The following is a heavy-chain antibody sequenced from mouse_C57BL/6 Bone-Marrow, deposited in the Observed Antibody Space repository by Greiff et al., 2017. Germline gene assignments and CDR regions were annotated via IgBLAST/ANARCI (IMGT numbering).Heavy chain of an antibody. CDR2: IYPRSGNT. D-gene: IGHD1-1*01. V-gene: IGHV1-81*01. J-gene: IGHJ2*01. CDR1: GYTFTSYG. Sequence: VKLQQSGAELARPGASVKLSCKASGYTFTSYGISWVKQRTGQGLEWIGEIYPRSGNTYYNEKFKGKATLTADKSSSTAYMELRSLTSEDSAVYFCARSFITTVVATDYWGQGTTLTVSS. CDR3: ARSFITTVVATDY.